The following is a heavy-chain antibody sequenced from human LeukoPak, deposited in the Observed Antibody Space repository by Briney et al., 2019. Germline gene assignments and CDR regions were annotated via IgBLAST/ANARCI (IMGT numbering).Heavy chain of an antibody. J-gene: IGHJ4*02. V-gene: IGHV3-48*02. CDR2: ISSSSSTI. D-gene: IGHD6-19*01. CDR3: ARNRVSGWSPFDN. CDR1: GFSFSRYS. Sequence: GGSLRLSCAASGFSFSRYSMRLVRQAPGKGLEWVSYISSSSSTIYYADSVKGRFTISRDHAKSALYLQMNSLRDEDTAVYHCARNRVSGWSPFDNWGQGTLVTVSS.